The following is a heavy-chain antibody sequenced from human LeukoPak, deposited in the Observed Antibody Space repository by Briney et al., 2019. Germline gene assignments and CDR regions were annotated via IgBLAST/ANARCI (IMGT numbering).Heavy chain of an antibody. CDR2: INTNTGNP. Sequence: ASVKVSCKASGYTFTSYAMNWVRQAPGQGLEWMGWINTNTGNPTYAQGFTGRFVFSLDTSVSTAYLQISSLKAEDTAVYYCASLWFGDYYYYMDVWGKGTTVTVSS. CDR1: GYTFTSYA. V-gene: IGHV7-4-1*02. J-gene: IGHJ6*03. CDR3: ASLWFGDYYYYMDV. D-gene: IGHD3-10*01.